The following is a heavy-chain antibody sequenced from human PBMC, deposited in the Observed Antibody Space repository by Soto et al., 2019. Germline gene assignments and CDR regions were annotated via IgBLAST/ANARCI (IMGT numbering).Heavy chain of an antibody. Sequence: PSQTLSLTCAISGDSVSSDRATWSWIRQSPSRGLEWLGRTYYRSKWYNDYAVSVKSRITFNPDTSKNQFSLHLNSVTPEDTAVYFCTRGNVDNSFHHWGQGTLVTVSS. CDR3: TRGNVDNSFHH. D-gene: IGHD5-12*01. CDR2: TYYRSKWYN. V-gene: IGHV6-1*01. J-gene: IGHJ1*01. CDR1: GDSVSSDRAT.